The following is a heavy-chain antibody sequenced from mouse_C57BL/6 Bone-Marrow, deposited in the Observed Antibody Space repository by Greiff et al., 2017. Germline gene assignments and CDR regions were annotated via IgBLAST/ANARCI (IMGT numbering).Heavy chain of an antibody. J-gene: IGHJ4*01. V-gene: IGHV1-26*01. CDR1: GYTFTDYY. D-gene: IGHD6-1*01. CDR2: INPNNGGT. CDR3: ASEARLLYYYAMDY. Sequence: EVQLQQSGPELVKPGASVKISCKASGYTFTDYYMNWVKQSPGKSLEWIGAINPNNGGTSYNQKFKGKATLTVDKSSSTAYMELRSLTSEDSAVYYCASEARLLYYYAMDYWGQGTSVTVSS.